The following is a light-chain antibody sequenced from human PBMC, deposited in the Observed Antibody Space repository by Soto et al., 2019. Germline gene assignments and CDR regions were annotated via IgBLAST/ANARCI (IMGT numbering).Light chain of an antibody. CDR2: DAS. V-gene: IGKV3-11*01. J-gene: IGKJ4*01. CDR1: QSVSSY. CDR3: EQRSNWPLT. Sequence: EIVLTQSPATLSVSPGERATLSCRASQSVSSYLAWYQQTPGQAPMLRIYDASNRSTGIPARFSGSGSGTDFTLTISSLETEAFAVYYCEQRSNWPLTFGGGNKVEIK.